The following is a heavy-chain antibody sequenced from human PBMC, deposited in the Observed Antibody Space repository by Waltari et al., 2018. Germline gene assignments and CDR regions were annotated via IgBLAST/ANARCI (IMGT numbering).Heavy chain of an antibody. CDR2: IHHSGST. J-gene: IGHJ5*02. CDR1: GYSISTDYY. CDR3: ARDSGSYGWFDP. V-gene: IGHV4-38-2*01. Sequence: QLQLQESGPGLVKPSETLSLTCAVSGYSISTDYYWVWIRQPPGKGLEWIGNIHHSGSTNHNPSLKSRVTMSVDTSKNQFSLKLSSVTAADTAVYYCARDSGSYGWFDPWGQGTLVTVSS. D-gene: IGHD1-26*01.